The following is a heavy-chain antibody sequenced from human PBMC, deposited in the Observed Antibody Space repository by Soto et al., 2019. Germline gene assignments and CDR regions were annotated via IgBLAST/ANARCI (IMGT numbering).Heavy chain of an antibody. J-gene: IGHJ1*01. CDR2: ISSSSSTI. D-gene: IGHD2-21*01. CDR1: GFTFSSYS. CDR3: ASTLNEAYCGGDCYSTYFQH. V-gene: IGHV3-48*01. Sequence: EVQLVESEGGLVQPGGSLRLSCAASGFTFSSYSMNWVRQAPGKGLEWVSYISSSSSTIYYADSVKGRFTISRDNAKNSLYLQMNSLRAEDTAVYYCASTLNEAYCGGDCYSTYFQHWGQGTLVTVSS.